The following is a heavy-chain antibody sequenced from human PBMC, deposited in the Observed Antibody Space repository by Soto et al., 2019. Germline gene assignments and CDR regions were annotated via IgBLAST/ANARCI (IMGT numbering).Heavy chain of an antibody. D-gene: IGHD3-10*01. CDR2: IKEDGTAK. CDR3: ARETGSRDYYYGMDV. V-gene: IGHV3-7*01. Sequence: PGGSLRLSCAASGFSFSSYWMSWVRQAPGKWLAWVANIKEDGTAKHYVDSVKGRFTISRDNAKNSLFLQMNSLRGEDTGVYYCARETGSRDYYYGMDVWGQGXTVTVYS. J-gene: IGHJ6*02. CDR1: GFSFSSYW.